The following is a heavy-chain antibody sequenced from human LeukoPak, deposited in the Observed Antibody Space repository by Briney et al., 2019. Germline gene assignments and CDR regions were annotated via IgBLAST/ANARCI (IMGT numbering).Heavy chain of an antibody. CDR1: GGTFSSYA. V-gene: IGHV1-69*01. Sequence: SVKVSCKASGGTFSSYAISWVRQAPGQGLEWMGGIIPIFGTANYAQKFQGRVTITADESTSTAYMELSSLRAEDTAVYYCARSLPASRGPKRYCSSTSCSIDYWGQGTLVTVSS. D-gene: IGHD2-2*01. CDR2: IIPIFGTA. J-gene: IGHJ4*02. CDR3: ARSLPASRGPKRYCSSTSCSIDY.